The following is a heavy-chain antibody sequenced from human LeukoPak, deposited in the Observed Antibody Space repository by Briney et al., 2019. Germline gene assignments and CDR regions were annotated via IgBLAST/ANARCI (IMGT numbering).Heavy chain of an antibody. J-gene: IGHJ4*02. V-gene: IGHV4-59*11. CDR2: VSYSGDT. CDR3: ARGGASSRYFGY. CDR1: GGSISDHF. D-gene: IGHD1-26*01. Sequence: SETLSLTCTVSGGSISDHFWSWIRQPPGKGLEWNGFVSYSGDTNYSPSFNGRVTISLDTSKSQFSLNLNSVTAADTAVYFCARGGASSRYFGYWGQGTLVTVSS.